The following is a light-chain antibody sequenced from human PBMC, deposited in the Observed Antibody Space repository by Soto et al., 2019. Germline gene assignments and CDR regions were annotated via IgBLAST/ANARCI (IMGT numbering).Light chain of an antibody. CDR1: QSVSSSY. CDR3: QQYGSSPET. CDR2: GAS. V-gene: IGKV3-20*01. J-gene: IGKJ1*01. Sequence: EIVLTQSPGTLSLSPGVRATLSCRASQSVSSSYLAWYQQKPGQAPRLLIYGASSRATGIPDRISGSGCGRDFTLTTSRLEPEDFAVYYCQQYGSSPETFGQGTKVEIK.